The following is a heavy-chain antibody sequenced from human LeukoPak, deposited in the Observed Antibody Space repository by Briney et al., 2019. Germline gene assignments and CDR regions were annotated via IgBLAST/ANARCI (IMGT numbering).Heavy chain of an antibody. CDR1: GFTFDDYA. J-gene: IGHJ4*02. CDR2: ISWNSGSI. CDR3: AKDPGLRYFDWLFY. V-gene: IGHV3-9*01. Sequence: GGSLRLSCAASGFTFDDYAMHWVRQAPGKGLEWVSGISWNSGSIGYADSVKGRFTISRDNSKNTLYLQMNSLRAEDTAVYYCAKDPGLRYFDWLFYWGQGTLVTVSS. D-gene: IGHD3-9*01.